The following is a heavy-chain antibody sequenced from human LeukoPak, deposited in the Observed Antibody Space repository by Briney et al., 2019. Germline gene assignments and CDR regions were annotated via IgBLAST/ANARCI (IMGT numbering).Heavy chain of an antibody. D-gene: IGHD1-26*01. CDR1: GFTFSMYA. V-gene: IGHV3-30-3*01. CDR2: ISSDGIKK. Sequence: GGSLRLSCAASGFTFSMYALHWVRQAPGKGLEWVAFISSDGIKKYYADSVRGRLTTSRDNSKRSLYLQMNSLTPEDTAVYYCARDQVGEIGGSAYGWFDPWGQGTLVSVSS. CDR3: ARDQVGEIGGSAYGWFDP. J-gene: IGHJ5*02.